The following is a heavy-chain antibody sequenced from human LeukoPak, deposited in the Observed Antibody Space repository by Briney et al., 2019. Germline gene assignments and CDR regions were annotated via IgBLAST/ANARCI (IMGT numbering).Heavy chain of an antibody. CDR2: IFYSGST. CDR3: ARGRDGYSADY. V-gene: IGHV4-59*02. Sequence: SETLSLTCTVSGGSVSGYYWSWIRQPPGKGLEWIGYIFYSGSTNYNPSLKSRVSISVDTSKNQFSLKLSSVTAADTAVYYCARGRDGYSADYWGQGTLVTVSS. J-gene: IGHJ4*02. D-gene: IGHD5-24*01. CDR1: GGSVSGYY.